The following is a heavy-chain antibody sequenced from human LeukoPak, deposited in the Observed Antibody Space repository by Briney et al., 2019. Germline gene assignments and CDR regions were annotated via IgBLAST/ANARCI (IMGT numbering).Heavy chain of an antibody. V-gene: IGHV1-69*05. CDR2: IIPIFGTA. CDR1: GGTFSSYA. CDR3: ASCCAGPVTDDAFDI. J-gene: IGHJ3*02. Sequence: GASVKVSCKASGGTFSSYAISWVRQAPGQGLEWMGGIIPIFGTANYAQKFQGRVTITTDESTSTAYMELSSLRSEDTAVYYCASCCAGPVTDDAFDIWGQGTTVTVSS. D-gene: IGHD5-18*01.